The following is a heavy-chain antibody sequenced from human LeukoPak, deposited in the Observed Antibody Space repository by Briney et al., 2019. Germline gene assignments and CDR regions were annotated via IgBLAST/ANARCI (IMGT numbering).Heavy chain of an antibody. CDR1: GFTFDDYA. CDR2: ISWNSGSI. CDR3: AKALIAVAGLIDY. J-gene: IGHJ4*02. V-gene: IGHV3-9*01. Sequence: GRSLRLSCAASGFTFDDYAMHWVRQAPGKGLEWVSGISWNSGSIGYADSVKGRFTISRDNAENSLYLQMNSLRAEDTALYYCAKALIAVAGLIDYWGQGTLVTVSS. D-gene: IGHD6-19*01.